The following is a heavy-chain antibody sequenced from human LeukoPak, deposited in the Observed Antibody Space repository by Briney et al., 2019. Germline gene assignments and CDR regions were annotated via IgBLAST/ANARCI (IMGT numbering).Heavy chain of an antibody. CDR1: GGSISSYY. Sequence: SETLSLTCTVSGGSISSYYWSWIRQPPGKGLEWIGYIYYSGSTNYNPSLKSRVTISVDTSKSQFSLKLSSVTAADTAVYYCARQSSSWTDAFDIWGQGTMVTVSS. J-gene: IGHJ3*02. CDR2: IYYSGST. V-gene: IGHV4-59*08. CDR3: ARQSSSWTDAFDI. D-gene: IGHD6-13*01.